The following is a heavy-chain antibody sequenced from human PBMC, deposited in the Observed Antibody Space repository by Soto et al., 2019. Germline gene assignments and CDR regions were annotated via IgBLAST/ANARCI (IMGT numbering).Heavy chain of an antibody. D-gene: IGHD6-19*01. Sequence: QVQLEQSGAEVKRPGSSVKVSCRASGGTFTSYSINWVRRAPGQGPEWMGAVIPRFGTTTYAQRFEGRVTVTAEASTGRVFMEMSGLGSEDTAVYFCARARIVAVGGRTGGYYYSAMDLWGQGTGVIVSS. CDR2: VIPRFGTT. J-gene: IGHJ6*02. CDR3: ARARIVAVGGRTGGYYYSAMDL. CDR1: GGTFTSYS. V-gene: IGHV1-69*01.